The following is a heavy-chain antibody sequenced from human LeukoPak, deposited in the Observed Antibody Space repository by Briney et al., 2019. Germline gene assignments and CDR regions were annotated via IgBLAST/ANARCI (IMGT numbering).Heavy chain of an antibody. J-gene: IGHJ3*02. CDR1: GFTFSDYA. CDR2: ISSGGTPQ. Sequence: PGGSLRLSCAASGFTFSDYAMHWVRQASGKGPEWVAVISSGGTPQYYGDSVKGRFTISRDNAKNSLYLQMNSLRAEDTAVYYCARDSSPPYYYASLHGAFDIWGQGTMVTVSS. D-gene: IGHD3-10*01. V-gene: IGHV3-30*03. CDR3: ARDSSPPYYYASLHGAFDI.